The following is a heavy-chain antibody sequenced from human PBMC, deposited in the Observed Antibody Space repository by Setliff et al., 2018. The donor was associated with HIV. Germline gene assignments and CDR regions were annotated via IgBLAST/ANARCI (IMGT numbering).Heavy chain of an antibody. CDR3: ATSVATFDSVDY. D-gene: IGHD1-26*01. Sequence: ASVKVSCKASGYTFTRYDIDWVRQATGQGLEWMGWMNPNSGNTGYAQKFQGRVTMTRNTSISTAYMELSSLRSEDTAVYYCATSVATFDSVDYWGQGTQVTVSS. CDR1: GYTFTRYD. J-gene: IGHJ4*02. CDR2: MNPNSGNT. V-gene: IGHV1-8*01.